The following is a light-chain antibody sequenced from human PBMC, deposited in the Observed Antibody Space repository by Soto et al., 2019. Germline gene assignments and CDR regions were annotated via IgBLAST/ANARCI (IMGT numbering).Light chain of an antibody. CDR3: QQLTDWPPQWT. J-gene: IGKJ1*01. V-gene: IGKV3-11*01. CDR2: DAS. CDR1: QSISSY. Sequence: EFVLPKPPYNLSFPPGERAILSCRAIQSISSYLAWYQQNPGQAPRLLIYDASSRATGIPARFSGSGSGTDFTLTISSLEPEDFAVYYCQQLTDWPPQWTLGQGTKVDIK.